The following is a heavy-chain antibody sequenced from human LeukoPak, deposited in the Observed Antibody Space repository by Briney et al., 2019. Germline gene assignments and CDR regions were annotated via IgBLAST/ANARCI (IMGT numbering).Heavy chain of an antibody. CDR1: GFIFSNYE. J-gene: IGHJ4*02. D-gene: IGHD3-10*01. V-gene: IGHV3-48*03. CDR2: ISSTGNTI. CDR3: ARERVSLVREVIGY. Sequence: PGGSLRLSCVVSGFIFSNYEMNWVRQAPGKGLEWVSYISSTGNTIYYAESVRGRFTISRDDAKDSLYLQITRLTAEDTAFYYCARERVSLVREVIGYWGQGTLVTVSS.